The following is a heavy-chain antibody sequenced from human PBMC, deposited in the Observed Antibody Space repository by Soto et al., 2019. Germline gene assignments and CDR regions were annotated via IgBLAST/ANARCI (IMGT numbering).Heavy chain of an antibody. CDR3: ARERNPYSSSWQYYYYYGMDV. J-gene: IGHJ6*02. V-gene: IGHV4-38-2*02. Sequence: SETLSLTCAVSGYSISSGYYWGWIRQPPGKGLEWIGSIYHSGSTYYNPSLKSRVTISVDTSKNQFSLKLSSVTAADTAVYYCARERNPYSSSWQYYYYYGMDVWGQGTTVIVS. CDR1: GYSISSGYY. CDR2: IYHSGST. D-gene: IGHD6-13*01.